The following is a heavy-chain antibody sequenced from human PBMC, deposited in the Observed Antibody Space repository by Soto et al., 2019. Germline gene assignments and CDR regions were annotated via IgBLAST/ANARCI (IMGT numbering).Heavy chain of an antibody. CDR1: GFTFSTYW. Sequence: EVQLVESGGGLVQPGVSLRLSCTVSGFTFSTYWMHWVRQAPGKGLVWVSRINNDGSDTIYADSVKGRFTISRDNAKNALYLQMNSLRDEDTAVYYCTRDMYQDWFDTWGQGTLVTVSS. CDR3: TRDMYQDWFDT. CDR2: INNDGSDT. V-gene: IGHV3-74*01. D-gene: IGHD2-2*01. J-gene: IGHJ5*02.